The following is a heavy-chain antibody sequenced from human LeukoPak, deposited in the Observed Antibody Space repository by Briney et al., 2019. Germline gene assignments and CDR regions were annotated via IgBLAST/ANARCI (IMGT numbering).Heavy chain of an antibody. D-gene: IGHD3-3*01. V-gene: IGHV5-51*01. CDR3: ATIFGARGGFGWFDP. CDR2: IYPGDSDT. J-gene: IGHJ5*02. Sequence: GESLKISCKGSGYSFTTYWIGWVRQMPGIGLEWMGIIYPGDSDTRYSPSFQGQVTISADKSISTAYLQWSSLKASDTAMYYCATIFGARGGFGWFDPWGQGTLVTVSS. CDR1: GYSFTTYW.